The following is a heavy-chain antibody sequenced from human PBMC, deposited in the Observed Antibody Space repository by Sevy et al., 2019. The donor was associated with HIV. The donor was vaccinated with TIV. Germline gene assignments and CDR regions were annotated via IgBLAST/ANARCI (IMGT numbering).Heavy chain of an antibody. Sequence: GGSLRLSCAASGFTFKSYWMTWVRQAPGKGLEWVANINQDGSEKYYSDSLKGRFPISRDNSKNSVHLQINPLRAEDTAVYYCAREGSAYDTYYYHYAMDVWGQGTTVTVSS. J-gene: IGHJ6*02. D-gene: IGHD5-12*01. CDR3: AREGSAYDTYYYHYAMDV. CDR2: INQDGSEK. V-gene: IGHV3-7*01. CDR1: GFTFKSYW.